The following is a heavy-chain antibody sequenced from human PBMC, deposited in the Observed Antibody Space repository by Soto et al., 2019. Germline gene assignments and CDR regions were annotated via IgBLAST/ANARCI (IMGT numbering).Heavy chain of an antibody. D-gene: IGHD1-1*01. V-gene: IGHV4-59*01. CDR3: ARVYWNDAGIFDY. J-gene: IGHJ4*02. CDR2: IYYSGST. CDR1: GGSISSYY. Sequence: SETLSLTCTVSGGSISSYYWSWIRQPPGKGLEWIGDIYYSGSTNYNPSLKSRVTISVDTSKNQFSLKLSSVTAADTAVYYCARVYWNDAGIFDYWGQGTLVTVSS.